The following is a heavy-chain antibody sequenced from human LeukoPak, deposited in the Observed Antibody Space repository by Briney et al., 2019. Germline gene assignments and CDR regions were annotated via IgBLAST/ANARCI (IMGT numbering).Heavy chain of an antibody. J-gene: IGHJ2*01. CDR2: IHPNSGGT. CDR1: GYTFTSYG. Sequence: GASVKVSCKASGYTFTSYGISWVRQAPGQGLEWMGWIHPNSGGTNYAQKFQGRVTMTRDTSISTAYMELSRLRSDDTAVYYCARVLGEHTQEPHWYFDLWGRGTLVTVSS. V-gene: IGHV1-2*02. CDR3: ARVLGEHTQEPHWYFDL. D-gene: IGHD3-16*01.